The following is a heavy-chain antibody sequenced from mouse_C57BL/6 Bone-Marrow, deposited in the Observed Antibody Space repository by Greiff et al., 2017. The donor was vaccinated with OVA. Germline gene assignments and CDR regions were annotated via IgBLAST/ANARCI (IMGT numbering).Heavy chain of an antibody. J-gene: IGHJ3*01. CDR1: GYTFTSYD. CDR3: ARANRLAY. D-gene: IGHD4-1*01. CDR2: ISPRDGST. Sequence: QVQLKESGPELVKPGASVKLSCKASGYTFTSYDINWVQQRPGQGLEWIGWISPRDGSTEYNDTFKGKATLTVDTSSSTAYMELHSLTSEDSAVYFCARANRLAYWGQGTLVTVSA. V-gene: IGHV1-85*01.